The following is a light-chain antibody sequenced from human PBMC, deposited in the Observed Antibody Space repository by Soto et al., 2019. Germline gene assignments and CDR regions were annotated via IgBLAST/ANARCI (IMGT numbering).Light chain of an antibody. Sequence: QSALTQPASVSGSPGQSITISCTGSRSDIGPYDYVSWFQQYPGKAPKVIIYEVKNRPSGISDRFSASKSGNTASLTISGLQPEDEADYYCSSYTSTPDIYVFGSGTKLTVL. V-gene: IGLV2-14*01. CDR2: EVK. CDR1: RSDIGPYDY. CDR3: SSYTSTPDIYV. J-gene: IGLJ1*01.